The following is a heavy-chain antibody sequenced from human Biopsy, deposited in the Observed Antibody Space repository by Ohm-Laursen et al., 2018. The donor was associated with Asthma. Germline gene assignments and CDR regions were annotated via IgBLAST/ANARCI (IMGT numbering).Heavy chain of an antibody. D-gene: IGHD4-17*01. V-gene: IGHV3-23*01. Sequence: SLRLSCAASGSTFSSYAMGWVRQAPGKGMEWVSAISGSGGSTYYADSVKGRFTISRDSSKNKLYLQMNSLRAEDTAVYYCATFPYGDYLPLDYWGQGTLVTVSS. CDR3: ATFPYGDYLPLDY. CDR2: ISGSGGST. CDR1: GSTFSSYA. J-gene: IGHJ4*02.